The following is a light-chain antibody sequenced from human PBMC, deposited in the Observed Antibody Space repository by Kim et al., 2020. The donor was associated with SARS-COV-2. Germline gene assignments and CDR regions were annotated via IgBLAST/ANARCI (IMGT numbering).Light chain of an antibody. CDR2: KVS. Sequence: DVVMTQSPLSLPVILGQPASLSCRSSQSLVHSDGSTYLSWFQQRPGQSPRRLIYKVSNRDSGVPDRISGSGSGTDFTLKISRVEAEDVGVYYCMQALQTPITFGGGTKVDIK. J-gene: IGKJ4*01. CDR3: MQALQTPIT. V-gene: IGKV2-30*02. CDR1: QSLVHSDGSTY.